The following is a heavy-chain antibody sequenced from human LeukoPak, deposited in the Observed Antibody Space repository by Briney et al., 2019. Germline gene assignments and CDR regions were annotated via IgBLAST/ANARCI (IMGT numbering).Heavy chain of an antibody. CDR2: INPNSGGT. CDR3: ASYCSGGSCYSPNNAFDI. Sequence: ASVKVSCKASGYTFTGYYMQWVRQAPGQGLEWMGWINPNSGGTNYAQKFQGRVTLIRDTSISTAYMELSRLTSDDTAVYYCASYCSGGSCYSPNNAFDIWGQGTMVTVSS. J-gene: IGHJ3*02. D-gene: IGHD2-15*01. CDR1: GYTFTGYY. V-gene: IGHV1-2*02.